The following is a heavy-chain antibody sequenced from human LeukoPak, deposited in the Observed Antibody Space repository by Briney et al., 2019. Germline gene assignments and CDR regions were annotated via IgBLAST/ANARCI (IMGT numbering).Heavy chain of an antibody. J-gene: IGHJ4*02. CDR3: ALEYYYDSSGYYGSRPQGDY. CDR2: IIPILGIA. CDR1: GGTFSSYA. D-gene: IGHD3-22*01. V-gene: IGHV1-69*04. Sequence: SVKVSCKASGGTFSSYAISWVRQAPGQGLEWMGRIIPILGIANYAQKFQGRVTITADKSTSTAYMELSSLRSEDTAVYYCALEYYYDSSGYYGSRPQGDYWGREPWSPSPQ.